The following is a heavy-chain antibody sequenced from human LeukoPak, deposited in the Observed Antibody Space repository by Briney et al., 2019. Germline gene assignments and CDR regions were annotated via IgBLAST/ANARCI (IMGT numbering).Heavy chain of an antibody. CDR3: AREYYYGSGTDENFDY. J-gene: IGHJ4*02. CDR1: GGSISSSGYY. CDR2: IYYSGST. Sequence: SETLSLTCTVSGGSISSSGYYWGWIRQPPGKGLEWIGSIYYSGSTYYNPSLKSRVTISVDTSKNQFSLKLSSVTAADTAVYYCAREYYYGSGTDENFDYWGQGTLVTVSS. D-gene: IGHD3-10*01. V-gene: IGHV4-39*07.